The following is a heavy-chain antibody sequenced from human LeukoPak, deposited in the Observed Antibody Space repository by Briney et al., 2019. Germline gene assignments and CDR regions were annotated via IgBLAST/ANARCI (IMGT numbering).Heavy chain of an antibody. D-gene: IGHD6-13*01. J-gene: IGHJ4*02. CDR1: GFSFDDYA. Sequence: GGSLRLPCAASGFSFDDYAMHWVRHAPGKGLEWVSGISWNSGSIGYADSVKGRFTISRDNAKNSLYLQMNSLRAEDMALYYCAKVASSSWYGGPFDYWGQGTLVTVSA. V-gene: IGHV3-9*03. CDR2: ISWNSGSI. CDR3: AKVASSSWYGGPFDY.